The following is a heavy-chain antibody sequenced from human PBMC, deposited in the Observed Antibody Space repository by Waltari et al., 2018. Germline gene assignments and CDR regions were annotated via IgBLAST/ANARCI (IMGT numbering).Heavy chain of an antibody. D-gene: IGHD1-26*01. CDR1: GFTFSNYA. Sequence: EVQLLESGGGLVQPGGSLRLSCAASGFTFSNYAMSWVRQAPGKGVEWVSLMGGSTGRTYYAGAVKGRFTISRDNSKNTLYLQMNSLRAEDTAVFYCAKGISGTNSGIDFWGQGTLVTVSS. CDR3: AKGISGTNSGIDF. CDR2: MGGSTGRT. J-gene: IGHJ4*02. V-gene: IGHV3-23*01.